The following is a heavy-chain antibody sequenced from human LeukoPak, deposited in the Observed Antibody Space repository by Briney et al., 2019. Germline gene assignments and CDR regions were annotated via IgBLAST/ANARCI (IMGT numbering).Heavy chain of an antibody. CDR2: MWSDGSET. CDR3: AKGGKWDVTPFDY. V-gene: IGHV3-33*03. J-gene: IGHJ4*02. Sequence: GGSLRLSCAASGMNFSSFGMHWVRQAPGKGLEWLAVMWSDGSETFYSDSVRGRFTISRDNSKNTVHLQMNSLRAEDTAVYYCAKGGKWDVTPFDYWGQGTLVTVSS. CDR1: GMNFSSFG. D-gene: IGHD1-26*01.